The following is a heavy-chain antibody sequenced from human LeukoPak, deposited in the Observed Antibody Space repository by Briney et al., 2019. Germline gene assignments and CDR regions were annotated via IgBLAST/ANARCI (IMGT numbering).Heavy chain of an antibody. CDR1: GGSISSGGYY. Sequence: SQTLSLTCTVSGGSISSGGYYWSWIRQHPGKGLEWIGYIYYSGSTYYNPSLKSRVTISVDTSKNQFSLKLSSVTAADTAVYYCARPPGYYYYYYGMDVWGQGTTVTVSS. CDR2: IYYSGST. J-gene: IGHJ6*02. D-gene: IGHD7-27*01. CDR3: ARPPGYYYYYYGMDV. V-gene: IGHV4-31*03.